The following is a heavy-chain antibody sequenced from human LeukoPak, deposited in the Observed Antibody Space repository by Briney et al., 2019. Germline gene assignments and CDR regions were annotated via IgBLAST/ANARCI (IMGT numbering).Heavy chain of an antibody. D-gene: IGHD5-18*01. CDR1: GFTFSSYE. CDR2: ISSSGSTI. Sequence: GGSLRLSCAVSGFTFSSYEMKWVRQAPGKGLEWVSYISSSGSTIYYADSVKGRFTISRDNAKNSLYLQMNSLRDEDTAVYYCAREDTVMAGHDGAFDIWGQRAMVTVSS. CDR3: AREDTVMAGHDGAFDI. J-gene: IGHJ3*02. V-gene: IGHV3-48*03.